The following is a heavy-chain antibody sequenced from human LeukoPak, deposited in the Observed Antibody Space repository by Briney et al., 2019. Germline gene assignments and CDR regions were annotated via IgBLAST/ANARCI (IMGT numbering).Heavy chain of an antibody. V-gene: IGHV1-46*01. D-gene: IGHD3-22*01. CDR2: INPRGVST. J-gene: IGHJ4*02. Sequence: ASVKVSCKASGYTFTGYYMHWVRQAPGQGLEWMGIINPRGVSTSYTQKFQGRVTMTRDTSTSTVYMELSSLRSEATAVYYCARDLRSSGYYAFDYWGQGTLVTVSS. CDR1: GYTFTGYY. CDR3: ARDLRSSGYYAFDY.